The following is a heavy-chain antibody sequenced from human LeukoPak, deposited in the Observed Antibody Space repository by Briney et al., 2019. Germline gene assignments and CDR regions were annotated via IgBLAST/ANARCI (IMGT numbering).Heavy chain of an antibody. CDR1: GFTVSSNY. J-gene: IGHJ4*02. V-gene: IGHV3-66*01. Sequence: GGSLRLSCAASGFTVSSNYMSWVRQAPGKGLEWVSVIYSGGSTYYADSVKGRFTISRDNSKNTLYLQMNSLRAEDTAVYYCARIITMVRGVPGDYWGQGTLVTVSS. CDR2: IYSGGST. CDR3: ARIITMVRGVPGDY. D-gene: IGHD3-10*01.